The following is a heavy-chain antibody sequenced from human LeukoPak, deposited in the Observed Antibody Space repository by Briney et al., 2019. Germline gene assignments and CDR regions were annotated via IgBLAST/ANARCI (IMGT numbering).Heavy chain of an antibody. CDR3: ARVRTGYCSSTSCYTDYYYYYMDV. CDR1: GFTFSNYW. Sequence: GGSLRLSCAASGFTFSNYWMSWVRQAPGKGLEWVANIKQDGSEKYYVDSVKGRFTISRDNAKNSLYLQMNSLRAEDTAVYYCARVRTGYCSSTSCYTDYYYYYMDVWGKGTTVTVSS. D-gene: IGHD2-2*02. CDR2: IKQDGSEK. V-gene: IGHV3-7*01. J-gene: IGHJ6*03.